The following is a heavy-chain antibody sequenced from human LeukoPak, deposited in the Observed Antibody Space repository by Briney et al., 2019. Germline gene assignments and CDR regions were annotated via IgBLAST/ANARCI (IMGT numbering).Heavy chain of an antibody. J-gene: IGHJ4*02. Sequence: GGSLRLSCAASGFTFSAYGMHWVRQAPGKGLEWVAVISHGGDTIYYADSVKGRFTISRDNSKNTLYLQMSSLRTEDTAVYYCAKKSPGTFYATPDYWGQGTLVTVSS. CDR2: ISHGGDTI. CDR3: AKKSPGTFYATPDY. V-gene: IGHV3-30*18. D-gene: IGHD2-2*01. CDR1: GFTFSAYG.